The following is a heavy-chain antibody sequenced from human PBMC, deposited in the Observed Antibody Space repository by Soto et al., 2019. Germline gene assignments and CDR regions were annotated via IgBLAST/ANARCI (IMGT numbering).Heavy chain of an antibody. D-gene: IGHD3-10*01. CDR3: ARDFFGSRYFDF. CDR2: IFHSGTT. CDR1: GYSISSGYQ. J-gene: IGHJ4*02. Sequence: PSETLSLTCAVSGYSISSGYQWGWIRQPPGKGLEWIGNIFHSGTTSYNPSLKSRVTVSVDTSKNQISLNLTSVTAADTAIYYCARDFFGSRYFDFWGQGILVTVSS. V-gene: IGHV4-38-2*02.